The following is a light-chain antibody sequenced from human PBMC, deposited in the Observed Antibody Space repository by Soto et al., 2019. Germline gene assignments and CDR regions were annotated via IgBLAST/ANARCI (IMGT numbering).Light chain of an antibody. V-gene: IGKV3-20*01. J-gene: IGKJ1*01. CDR3: QQYGSSPRT. Sequence: EIVLTQSPGTLSLSPGERATLSCRASQSVSSSYLAWYQQKPGQAPRLLIYGASSRATGIPDRFSGSGSGTDFTLTISRLEPEDFAVYYWQQYGSSPRTFGQGPEVEIK. CDR2: GAS. CDR1: QSVSSSY.